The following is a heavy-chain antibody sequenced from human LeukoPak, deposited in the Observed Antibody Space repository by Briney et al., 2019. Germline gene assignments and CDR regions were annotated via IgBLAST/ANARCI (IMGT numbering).Heavy chain of an antibody. V-gene: IGHV3-74*01. CDR3: AREGRPQDSGSLYY. Sequence: GGSLRLSCAASGFTYSSYWMHWLRQAPGKGLVWVSRINSDGSSTSYADSVKGRFTISRDNAKNTLYLQMNSLRAEDTAVYYCAREGRPQDSGSLYYWGQGTLVSVSS. D-gene: IGHD1-26*01. CDR1: GFTYSSYW. J-gene: IGHJ4*02. CDR2: INSDGSST.